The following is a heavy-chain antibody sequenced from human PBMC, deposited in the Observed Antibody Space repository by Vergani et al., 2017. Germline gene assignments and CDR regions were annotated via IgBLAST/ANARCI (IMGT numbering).Heavy chain of an antibody. CDR1: GFTFSDYY. CDR2: ISSSGSTI. J-gene: IGHJ6*03. V-gene: IGHV3-11*01. CDR3: ARATRSQYCSXTSCFPRHYYYMDV. D-gene: IGHD2-2*01. Sequence: QVQLVESGGGLVKPGGSLRLSCAASGFTFSDYYMSWIRQAPGKGLEWVSHISSSGSTIYYADSVKGRFTISRDNAKNSLYLQMNSLRAEDTAVYYCARATRSQYCSXTSCFPRHYYYMDVWGKGTTVTVSS.